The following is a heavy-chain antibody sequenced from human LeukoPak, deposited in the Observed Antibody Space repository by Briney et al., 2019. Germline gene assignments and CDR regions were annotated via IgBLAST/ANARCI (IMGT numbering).Heavy chain of an antibody. CDR1: GFTFDDYA. Sequence: QPGGSLRLSCAASGFTFDDYAMHWVRQAPGKGLEWVSGINWNSGSRGYADSVKGRFTISRDNAKNSLYLQMNSLRAEDTALYYCVKENYGDQGLDVWGQGTTVTVSS. CDR2: INWNSGSR. CDR3: VKENYGDQGLDV. J-gene: IGHJ6*02. V-gene: IGHV3-9*01. D-gene: IGHD4-17*01.